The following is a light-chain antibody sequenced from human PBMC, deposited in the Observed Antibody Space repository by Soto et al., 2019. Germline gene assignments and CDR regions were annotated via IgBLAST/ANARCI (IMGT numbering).Light chain of an antibody. CDR2: DVG. Sequence: QSALTQPASVSGSPGKSLTIACTGTSSDIGGYNFVSWYQQHPGKAPKLLIYDVGNRPSGVSNRFSGSKSGNTASLTISGLQAEDEAHYYCNSYRTVSTYVFGTGTKVTVL. CDR1: SSDIGGYNF. J-gene: IGLJ1*01. CDR3: NSYRTVSTYV. V-gene: IGLV2-14*01.